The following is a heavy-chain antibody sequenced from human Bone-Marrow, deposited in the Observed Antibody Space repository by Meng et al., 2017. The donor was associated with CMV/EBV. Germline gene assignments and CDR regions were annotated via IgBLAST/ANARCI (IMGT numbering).Heavy chain of an antibody. D-gene: IGHD3-3*01. Sequence: GGSLRLSCTTSGFTFGDYGMHWVRQTPGKGLEWVAVISYDGSNKYYADSVKGRFTISRDNSKNTLYLQMNSLRAEDTAVYYCARAGGGYDFWSGYYPYYWGQGTLVTVSS. V-gene: IGHV3-30*19. CDR3: ARAGGGYDFWSGYYPYY. J-gene: IGHJ4*02. CDR2: ISYDGSNK. CDR1: GFTFGDYG.